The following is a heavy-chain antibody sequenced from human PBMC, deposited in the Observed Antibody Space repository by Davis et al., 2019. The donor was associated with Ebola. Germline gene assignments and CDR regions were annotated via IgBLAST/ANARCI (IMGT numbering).Heavy chain of an antibody. V-gene: IGHV1-46*01. Sequence: ASVKVSCKASGYTFTSYYMHWVRQAPGQGLEWMGIINPSGGSPSYAQKFQGRVTMTRDTSTSTVYMELSSLRQEDTTVYYCARRRIAAAGSASGDYYYYGMDVWGQGTTVTVSS. CDR2: INPSGGSP. D-gene: IGHD6-13*01. J-gene: IGHJ6*02. CDR3: ARRRIAAAGSASGDYYYYGMDV. CDR1: GYTFTSYY.